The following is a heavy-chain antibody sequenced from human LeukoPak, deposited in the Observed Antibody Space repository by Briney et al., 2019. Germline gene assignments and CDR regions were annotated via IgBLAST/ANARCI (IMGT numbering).Heavy chain of an antibody. CDR1: GGSFSSYS. V-gene: IGHV4-4*07. D-gene: IGHD3-16*01. CDR3: AREDYVWGSYCFDY. Sequence: SETLSLTCTVSGGSFSSYSWSWIRQPAGKGLEWIGRIYTSGSTNYNPSLKSRVTISVDKSNNQFSLRLSSVTAADTAVYYCAREDYVWGSYCFDYWGQGTLVTVSS. CDR2: IYTSGST. J-gene: IGHJ4*02.